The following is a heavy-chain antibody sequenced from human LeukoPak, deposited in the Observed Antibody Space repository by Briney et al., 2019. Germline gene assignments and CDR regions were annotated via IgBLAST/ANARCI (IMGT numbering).Heavy chain of an antibody. CDR1: GYTFTSYG. D-gene: IGHD3-10*01. Sequence: GASVKVSCKASGYTFTSYGISWVRQAPGQGLEWMGWISAYNGNTNYAQKLQGRVTMTTDTSTSTAYMELRSLRSDDTAVYYCARVVRITMVGGPNTFDPWGQGTLVTVSS. CDR3: ARVVRITMVGGPNTFDP. J-gene: IGHJ5*02. V-gene: IGHV1-18*01. CDR2: ISAYNGNT.